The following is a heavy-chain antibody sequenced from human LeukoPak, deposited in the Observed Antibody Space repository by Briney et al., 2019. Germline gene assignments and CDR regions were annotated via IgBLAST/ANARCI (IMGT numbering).Heavy chain of an antibody. Sequence: GASVTVSCKASGYTFTSYDINWVRQATGQGLEWMGWMNPNSGNTGYAQKFQGRVTMTRNTSISTAYMELSSLRSEDTAVYYCARGPVYCSSTSCYTGFDYWGQGTLVTVSS. D-gene: IGHD2-2*02. CDR3: ARGPVYCSSTSCYTGFDY. CDR1: GYTFTSYD. V-gene: IGHV1-8*01. CDR2: MNPNSGNT. J-gene: IGHJ4*02.